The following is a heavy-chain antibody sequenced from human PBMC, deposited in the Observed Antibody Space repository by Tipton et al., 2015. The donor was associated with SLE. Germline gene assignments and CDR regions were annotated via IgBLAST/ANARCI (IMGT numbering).Heavy chain of an antibody. D-gene: IGHD6-13*01. Sequence: GLVKPSETLSLTCGVSGFSISSGSYWGWIRQPPGKWLEWIGNIYHSGSTYYNPSLKSRVTISVDTSKNQFSLKLSSVTAADTAVYYCARRRGSSWYEDYFDYWGQGALVTVSS. CDR2: IYHSGST. V-gene: IGHV4-38-2*01. CDR1: GFSISSGSY. CDR3: ARRRGSSWYEDYFDY. J-gene: IGHJ4*02.